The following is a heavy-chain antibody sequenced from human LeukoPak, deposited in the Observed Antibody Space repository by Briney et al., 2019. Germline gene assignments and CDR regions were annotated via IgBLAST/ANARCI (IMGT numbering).Heavy chain of an antibody. Sequence: GGSLRLSCAASGFTFSSYSMNWVRQAPGKGLEWVAVISSDGTIKYYADSVKGRVTISRDNSKNTLYLQMNSLRAEDTAVYYCAKGSQYNILTGFIVGAMDDFDHWGQGTLVTVSS. CDR2: ISSDGTIK. CDR1: GFTFSSYS. D-gene: IGHD3-9*01. V-gene: IGHV3-30*18. J-gene: IGHJ4*02. CDR3: AKGSQYNILTGFIVGAMDDFDH.